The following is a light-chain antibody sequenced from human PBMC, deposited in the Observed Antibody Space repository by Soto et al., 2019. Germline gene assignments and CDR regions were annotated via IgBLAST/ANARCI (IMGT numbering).Light chain of an antibody. J-gene: IGLJ1*01. Sequence: QSVLTQRPSASGSPGQSVTISCTGTSSDVGGYNYVSWYQQHPGKAPKLMIYEVSKRPSGVPDRFSGSKSGNTASLTVSGLQAEDEADYYCSSYAGSNIYVFGTGTKVTVL. CDR3: SSYAGSNIYV. CDR1: SSDVGGYNY. CDR2: EVS. V-gene: IGLV2-8*01.